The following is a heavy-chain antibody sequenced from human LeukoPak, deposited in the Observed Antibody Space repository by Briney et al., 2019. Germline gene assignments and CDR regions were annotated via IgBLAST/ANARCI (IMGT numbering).Heavy chain of an antibody. CDR3: AGDSDY. CDR1: GFSFSTYA. Sequence: TGGSLRLSCAASGFSFSTYAMHWVRQAPGKGLEWVAFIPYEGSDKYYADSVKGRFTISRDNSKKTLYLQVNSLRAEDTAVYYCAGDSDYWGQGTLVTVSS. V-gene: IGHV3-30*02. CDR2: IPYEGSDK. J-gene: IGHJ4*02.